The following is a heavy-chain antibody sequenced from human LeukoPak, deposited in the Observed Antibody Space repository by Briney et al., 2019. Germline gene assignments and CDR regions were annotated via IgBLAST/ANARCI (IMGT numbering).Heavy chain of an antibody. D-gene: IGHD3-22*01. CDR1: GGFSSSSY. CDR3: ARLLYDSRGYYYFDY. V-gene: IGHV4-59*01. CDR2: IYCSGST. J-gene: IGHJ4*02. Sequence: SETLSLTCSVSGGFSSSSYWSWARQPPGRGLEWIGYIYCSGSTNYNPSLESRVTISEDTSKNQFSLRLSSVTAADTAVYYCARLLYDSRGYYYFDYWGQGTLVTVSS.